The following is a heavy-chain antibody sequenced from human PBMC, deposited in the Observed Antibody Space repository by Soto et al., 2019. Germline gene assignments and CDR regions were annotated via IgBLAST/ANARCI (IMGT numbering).Heavy chain of an antibody. Sequence: QVHLVQSGAEVKKPGASLKVSCKASGYTFTSYGITWVRQAPGQGLERMGWISAHNGKTDYALKLQGRVIVTRDTSTSTAYMELRSLRSDDTAVYYCARGRYGDYWGQGALVTVSS. V-gene: IGHV1-18*01. D-gene: IGHD1-1*01. CDR3: ARGRYGDY. CDR2: ISAHNGKT. J-gene: IGHJ4*02. CDR1: GYTFTSYG.